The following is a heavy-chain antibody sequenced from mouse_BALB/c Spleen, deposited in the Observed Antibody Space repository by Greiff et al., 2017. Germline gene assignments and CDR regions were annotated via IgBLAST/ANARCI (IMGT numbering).Heavy chain of an antibody. J-gene: IGHJ4*01. V-gene: IGHV1-69*02. Sequence: QVQLKQPGAELVKPGASVKLSCKASGYTFTSYWMHWVKQRPGQGLEWIGEIDPSDSYTNYNQKFKGKATLTVDKSSSTAYMQLSSLTSEDSAVYYCARGDARGAMDYWGQGTSVTVSS. CDR3: ARGDARGAMDY. D-gene: IGHD3-3*01. CDR2: IDPSDSYT. CDR1: GYTFTSYW.